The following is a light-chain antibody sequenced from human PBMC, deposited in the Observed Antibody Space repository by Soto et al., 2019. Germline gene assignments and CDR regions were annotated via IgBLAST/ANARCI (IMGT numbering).Light chain of an antibody. CDR1: QSVSSN. CDR2: GAS. V-gene: IGKV3-15*01. J-gene: IGKJ1*01. CDR3: QQYNNWRGT. Sequence: EIVTTQSPATLSVSPGERATLSCRASQSVSSNLAWYQQKPGQAPRLLIYGASTRATGIPARFSGSGSGTEFTLTISSLQSEDFAVYYCQQYNNWRGTFGQGTKV.